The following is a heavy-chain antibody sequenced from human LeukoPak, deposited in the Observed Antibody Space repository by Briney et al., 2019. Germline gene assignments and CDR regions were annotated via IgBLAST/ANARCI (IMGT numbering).Heavy chain of an antibody. J-gene: IGHJ4*02. D-gene: IGHD3-10*01. CDR1: GGSISTYY. V-gene: IGHV4-4*07. CDR3: ARSDSGTYYTGLFDF. Sequence: NPSETLSLTCSVSGGSISTYYWGWIRQPAGKGLEWIGRISSSGSTNYNPSLKSRLTMSIDTSKNQFSLNLTSLTAADTAVYYCARSDSGTYYTGLFDFWGQGTLVTVSS. CDR2: ISSSGST.